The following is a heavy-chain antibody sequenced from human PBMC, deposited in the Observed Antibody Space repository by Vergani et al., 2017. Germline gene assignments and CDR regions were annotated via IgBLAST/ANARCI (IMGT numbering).Heavy chain of an antibody. Sequence: QVQLQESGPGLVKASQTLSLTCSVPGAYVGSGGYYWSWVRQRPGMGLDWIGYIYYSGTTYYNPSLESRLTISLDTSENHLSLKLTSVTDADTAVYYCARQKAYYMDVWGKGTTVTVS. CDR2: IYYSGTT. J-gene: IGHJ6*03. V-gene: IGHV4-31*03. CDR1: GAYVGSGGYY. CDR3: ARQKAYYMDV.